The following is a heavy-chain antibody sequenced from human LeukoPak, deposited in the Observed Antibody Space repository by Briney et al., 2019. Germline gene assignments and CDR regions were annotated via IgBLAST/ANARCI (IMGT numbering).Heavy chain of an antibody. Sequence: PGGSLRLSCAASGFTFSSYAMSWVRQAPGKGLEWVSTISGGNTYYADSVKGRFSISRDNSRNTLYLQMNRLRAEDTAVYYCAREAPPYYFDYWGQGILVTVSS. CDR1: GFTFSSYA. CDR3: AREAPPYYFDY. J-gene: IGHJ4*02. CDR2: ISGGNT. D-gene: IGHD1-26*01. V-gene: IGHV3-23*01.